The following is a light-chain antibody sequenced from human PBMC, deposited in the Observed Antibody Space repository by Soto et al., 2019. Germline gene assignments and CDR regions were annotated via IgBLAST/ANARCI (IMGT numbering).Light chain of an antibody. CDR3: QQRSSWPLT. CDR2: DAS. V-gene: IGKV3D-20*02. J-gene: IGKJ4*01. Sequence: EIVLTQSPATLSLSPGERATLSCGASQSVSSSYLAWYQQKPGQAPRLLIYDASDRATGIPARFSGSGSGTDFTLTISSLEPEDFSVYYCQQRSSWPLTFGGGTKVDIK. CDR1: QSVSSSY.